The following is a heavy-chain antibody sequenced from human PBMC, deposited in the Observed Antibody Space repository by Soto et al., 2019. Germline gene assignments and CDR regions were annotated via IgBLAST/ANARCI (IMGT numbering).Heavy chain of an antibody. CDR3: AKDHDSGYDTDAFDI. CDR1: GFTVSSNY. Sequence: EVQLVESGGGLVQPGGSLRLSCAASGFTVSSNYMSWVRQAPGKGLEWVSVIYSGGSTYYADSVKGRFTISRDNSKNTLYLQMNSLRAEDTAVYYCAKDHDSGYDTDAFDIWGQGTMVTVSS. CDR2: IYSGGST. J-gene: IGHJ3*02. V-gene: IGHV3-66*01. D-gene: IGHD5-12*01.